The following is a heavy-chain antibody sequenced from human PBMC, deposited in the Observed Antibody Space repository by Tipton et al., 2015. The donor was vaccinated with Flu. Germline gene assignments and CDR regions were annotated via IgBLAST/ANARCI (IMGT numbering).Heavy chain of an antibody. CDR2: INHSGNT. D-gene: IGHD2-21*02. CDR1: GGSFSGYY. CDR3: ATHCVCVCSRAFDI. Sequence: LRLSCAVYGGSFSGYYWSWIRQPPGKGLEWIGEINHSGNTNYNPSLKSRVTISGDTSKNQFSLKLSSVTAADTAVYYGATHCVCVCSRAFDIWGQGTMVTVSS. J-gene: IGHJ3*02. V-gene: IGHV4-34*01.